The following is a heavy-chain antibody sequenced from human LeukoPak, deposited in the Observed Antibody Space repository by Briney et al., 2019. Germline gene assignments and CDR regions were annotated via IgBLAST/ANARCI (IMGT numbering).Heavy chain of an antibody. V-gene: IGHV5-51*01. D-gene: IGHD5-18*01. Sequence: GESLKISCKGSGYSFTSYWIGWVRQMPGKGLEWLGIIYPGDSDTRYSPSFQGQVTISADKSISTAYLQWSSLKASDTAMYYCARARSLWIQLWPDAFDIWGQGTMVTVSS. CDR2: IYPGDSDT. J-gene: IGHJ3*02. CDR3: ARARSLWIQLWPDAFDI. CDR1: GYSFTSYW.